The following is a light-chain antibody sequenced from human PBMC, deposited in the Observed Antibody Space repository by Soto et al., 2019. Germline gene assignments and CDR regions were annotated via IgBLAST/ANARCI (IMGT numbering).Light chain of an antibody. Sequence: QSVLTQPPSASGSPGQSVAISCTGTSSDVGGYNSVSWYQQHPGKAPKLMIYEVSKRPSGVPDRFSGSKSGNTASLTVSGLQAEDAADYYCSSYAASSDYVFGTGTKVTVL. CDR2: EVS. J-gene: IGLJ1*01. CDR1: SSDVGGYNS. CDR3: SSYAASSDYV. V-gene: IGLV2-8*01.